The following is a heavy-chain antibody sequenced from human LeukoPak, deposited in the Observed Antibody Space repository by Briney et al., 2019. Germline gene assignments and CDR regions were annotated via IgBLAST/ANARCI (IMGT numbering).Heavy chain of an antibody. D-gene: IGHD1-26*01. Sequence: ASVKVSCKASGYTFTCYYMHWGRQAPGQGLEWMGWINPNSGGTNYAQKFQGRVTMTRDTSISTAYMELSRLRSDDTAVYYCARDLTGIVGATTFSDYWGQGTLVTVSS. J-gene: IGHJ4*02. CDR2: INPNSGGT. CDR3: ARDLTGIVGATTFSDY. V-gene: IGHV1-2*02. CDR1: GYTFTCYY.